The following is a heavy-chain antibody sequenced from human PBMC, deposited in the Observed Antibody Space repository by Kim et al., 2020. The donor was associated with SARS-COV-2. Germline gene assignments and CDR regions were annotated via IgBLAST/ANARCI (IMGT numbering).Heavy chain of an antibody. V-gene: IGHV1-46*01. J-gene: IGHJ4*02. CDR3: VRGGYNSGSV. D-gene: IGHD5-18*01. CDR1: GYTFTSYN. CDR2: MKASGGST. Sequence: ASVKVSCKASGYTFTSYNIHWVRQAPGTGLELMVRMKASGGSTNYAHKVQGRVTMNRDTSTSTVCMELISLRVDETAVYYCVRGGYNSGSVWGQATLVTVSS.